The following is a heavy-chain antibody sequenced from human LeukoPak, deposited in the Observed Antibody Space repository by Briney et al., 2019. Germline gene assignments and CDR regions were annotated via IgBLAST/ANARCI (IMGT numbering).Heavy chain of an antibody. Sequence: PSQTLSLTCTVSGGAISSYYWSWSRQPPGQGLEWSGYIYYSGSTNYNPSLKSRVTISVDTSKNQFSLKLSSVTAADTAVYYCARDSSGWSGGYYYYYMDVWGKGTTVTVSS. CDR3: ARDSSGWSGGYYYYYMDV. CDR2: IYYSGST. CDR1: GGAISSYY. D-gene: IGHD6-19*01. J-gene: IGHJ6*03. V-gene: IGHV4-59*01.